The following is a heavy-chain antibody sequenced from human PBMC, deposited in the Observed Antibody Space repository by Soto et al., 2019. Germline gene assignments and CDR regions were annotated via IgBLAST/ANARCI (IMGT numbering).Heavy chain of an antibody. CDR3: AGGGQECSNSGCGYIYDGMDV. D-gene: IGHD1-26*01. CDR2: ISAYNGNR. CDR1: GYTFSHYG. V-gene: IGHV1-18*01. Sequence: GASVKVSCKASGYTFSHYGIGWVRQAPGQGLEWMGWISAYNGNRHFAEGLRGRITMTTNTTTSTADMELRSLSSDDTAVYYCAGGGQECSNSGCGYIYDGMDVWGQGTTVTVSS. J-gene: IGHJ6*02.